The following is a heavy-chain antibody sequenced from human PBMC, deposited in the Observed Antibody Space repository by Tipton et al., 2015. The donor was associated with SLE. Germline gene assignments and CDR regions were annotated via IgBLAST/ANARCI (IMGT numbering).Heavy chain of an antibody. Sequence: TLSLTCTVSGGSISGHSWSWIRQSAGKGLEWIGRVSPSGGTNYNPSLKSRVTMSVDTSKNQFSLNLSSLTAADTAVYYCVRDKWGEYYPSTGYFWSFDPWGQGILVTVSS. CDR1: GGSISGHS. J-gene: IGHJ5*02. D-gene: IGHD3-9*01. CDR2: VSPSGGT. CDR3: VRDKWGEYYPSTGYFWSFDP. V-gene: IGHV4-4*07.